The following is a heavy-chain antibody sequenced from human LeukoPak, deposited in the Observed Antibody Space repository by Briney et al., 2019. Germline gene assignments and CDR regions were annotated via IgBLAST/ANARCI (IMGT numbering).Heavy chain of an antibody. CDR2: ISYDGSNK. V-gene: IGHV3-30-3*01. D-gene: IGHD3-3*01. CDR3: ARGAFYYDFWSGYYDY. J-gene: IGHJ4*02. CDR1: GFTFSSYA. Sequence: GGSLRLSCAASGFTFSSYAMHWVRQAPGKGLEWVAVISYDGSNKCYADSVKGRFTISRDNSKNTLYLQMNSLRAEDTAVYYCARGAFYYDFWSGYYDYWGQGTLVTVSS.